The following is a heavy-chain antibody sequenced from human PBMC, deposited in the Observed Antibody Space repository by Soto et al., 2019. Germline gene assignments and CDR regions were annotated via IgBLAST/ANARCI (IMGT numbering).Heavy chain of an antibody. CDR3: AKDHDYGDYFDY. D-gene: IGHD4-17*01. Sequence: PGGSLRLSCATSGFIFSSYAMSWIRQAPGKGLEWVAVISGSGGSTYYADSVKGRFTISRDNSKNSLYLQMNSLRTEDTAVYYCAKDHDYGDYFDYWGQGTLVTVSS. CDR2: ISGSGGST. V-gene: IGHV3-23*01. J-gene: IGHJ4*02. CDR1: GFIFSSYA.